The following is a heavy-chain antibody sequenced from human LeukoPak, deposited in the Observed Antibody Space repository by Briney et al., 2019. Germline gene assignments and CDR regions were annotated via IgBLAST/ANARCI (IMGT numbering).Heavy chain of an antibody. D-gene: IGHD3-3*01. CDR1: GGSISSSSYY. J-gene: IGHJ4*02. Sequence: PSETLSLTCTVSGGSISSSSYYWGWLRQPPGKGLEWIGSIYYSGSTYYNPSLKSRVTISVDTSKNQFSLKLSSVTAADTAVYYCARTIFGVVNSFDYWGQGTLVTVSS. CDR2: IYYSGST. CDR3: ARTIFGVVNSFDY. V-gene: IGHV4-39*07.